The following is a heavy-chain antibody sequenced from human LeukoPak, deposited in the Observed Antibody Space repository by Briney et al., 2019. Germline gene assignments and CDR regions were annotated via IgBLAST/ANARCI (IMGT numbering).Heavy chain of an antibody. Sequence: SETLSLTCAVYGGSFSGYYWSWIRQPPGKGLEWIGEINHSGSTNYNPSLKSRVTISVDTSKNQFSLKLSSVTAADTAVYYCARGPPRGPVYYWGQGTLVTVSS. D-gene: IGHD3-16*01. CDR2: INHSGST. J-gene: IGHJ4*02. V-gene: IGHV4-34*01. CDR1: GGSFSGYY. CDR3: ARGPPRGPVYY.